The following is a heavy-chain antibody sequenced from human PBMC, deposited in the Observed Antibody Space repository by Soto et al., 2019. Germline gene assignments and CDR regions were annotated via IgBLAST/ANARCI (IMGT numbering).Heavy chain of an antibody. CDR2: ISSSSSYI. Sequence: EVQLVESGGGLVKPGGSLRLSCAASGFTFSSYSMNWVRQAPGTGLEWVSSISSSSSYIYYADSVKVRFTISRYNAKNSLYLQMNSLRAEDTAVYYCARGLVLRFLEWLSPVGYGGQGTLVTVSS. V-gene: IGHV3-21*01. J-gene: IGHJ4*02. CDR3: ARGLVLRFLEWLSPVGY. D-gene: IGHD3-3*01. CDR1: GFTFSSYS.